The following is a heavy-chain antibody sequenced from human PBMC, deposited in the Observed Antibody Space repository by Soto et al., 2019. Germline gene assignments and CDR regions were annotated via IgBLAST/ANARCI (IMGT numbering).Heavy chain of an antibody. Sequence: GESLKISCKGPGYSFTSYWIGWVRQMPGKGLEWMGIIYPGDSDTRYSPSFQGQVTISADKSISTAYLQWSSLKASDTAMYYCARFSGSGGDGYYYYGMDVWGQGTTVTVSS. CDR1: GYSFTSYW. CDR2: IYPGDSDT. V-gene: IGHV5-51*01. CDR3: ARFSGSGGDGYYYYGMDV. D-gene: IGHD2-21*02. J-gene: IGHJ6*02.